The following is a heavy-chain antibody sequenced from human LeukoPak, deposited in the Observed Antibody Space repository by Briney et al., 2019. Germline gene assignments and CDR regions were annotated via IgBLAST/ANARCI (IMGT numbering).Heavy chain of an antibody. CDR2: INPNSGGT. Sequence: ASVKVSCKASGYTFTSYGISWVRQAPGQGLEWMGWINPNSGGTNYAQKFQGRVTMTRDTSISTAYMELSRLRSDDTAVYYCARDRTYYYGSGSYYPWGYYYYMDVWGKGTTVTVSS. D-gene: IGHD3-10*01. CDR3: ARDRTYYYGSGSYYPWGYYYYMDV. CDR1: GYTFTSYG. J-gene: IGHJ6*03. V-gene: IGHV1-2*02.